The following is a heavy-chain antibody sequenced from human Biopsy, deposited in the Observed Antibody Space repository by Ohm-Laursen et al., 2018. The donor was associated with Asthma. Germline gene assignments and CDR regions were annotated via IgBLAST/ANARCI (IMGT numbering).Heavy chain of an antibody. J-gene: IGHJ4*02. V-gene: IGHV1-69*13. Sequence: GDSVKVSCKSLGGTFNTYVIGWVRQAPGQGLEWMGGVNSVFGTTTYPQKFQDRVTITADDSTSTVYMELSSLRSEDTAVYYCARKAGSCISRTCYSLDFWGQGTLVTVSS. CDR2: VNSVFGTT. D-gene: IGHD2-2*01. CDR1: GGTFNTYV. CDR3: ARKAGSCISRTCYSLDF.